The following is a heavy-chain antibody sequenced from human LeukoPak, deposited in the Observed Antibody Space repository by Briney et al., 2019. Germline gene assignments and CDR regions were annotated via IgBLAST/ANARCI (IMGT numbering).Heavy chain of an antibody. CDR1: GFTFSSYA. J-gene: IGHJ4*02. CDR2: IRAGGGNT. V-gene: IGHV3-23*01. Sequence: GGSLRLSCAASGFTFSSYALSWVRQAPGKGLQWVSTIRAGGGNTYYADSVKGRFTVSRDSSKNTLYLQMSSLGAEDAAVYYCAKALGEVAGTLDYWGQGTPVTVSS. D-gene: IGHD6-19*01. CDR3: AKALGEVAGTLDY.